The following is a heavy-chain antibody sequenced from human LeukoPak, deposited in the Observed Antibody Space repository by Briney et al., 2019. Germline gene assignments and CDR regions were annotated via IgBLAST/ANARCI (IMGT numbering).Heavy chain of an antibody. CDR1: GFTLSSYW. J-gene: IGHJ4*02. CDR3: ERERGMGGTIDN. CDR2: INTDGSST. D-gene: IGHD3-10*01. Sequence: GGSLRLSCAASGFTLSSYWMHWARQAPGEGLVWVSRINTDGSSTSYADSVKGRFTISRDNAKNTLYLQMNSLRAEDTAVYYCERERGMGGTIDNWGQGTLVTVSS. V-gene: IGHV3-74*01.